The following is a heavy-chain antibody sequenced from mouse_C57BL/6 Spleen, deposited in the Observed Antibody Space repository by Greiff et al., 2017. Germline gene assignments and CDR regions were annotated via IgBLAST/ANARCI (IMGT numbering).Heavy chain of an antibody. J-gene: IGHJ1*03. CDR1: GYTFTSYW. CDR3: ARERGLLRWWYFDV. Sequence: QVQLQQPGAELVMPGASVKLSCKASGYTFTSYWMHWVKQRPGQGLEWIGEIDPSDSYTNYNQKFKGKSTLTVDKSSSTAYMQLSSLTSEDSAVYYCARERGLLRWWYFDVWGTGTTVTVSS. V-gene: IGHV1-69*01. CDR2: IDPSDSYT. D-gene: IGHD1-1*01.